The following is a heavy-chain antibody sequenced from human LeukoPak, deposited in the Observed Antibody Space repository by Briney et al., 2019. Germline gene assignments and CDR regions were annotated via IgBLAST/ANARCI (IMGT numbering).Heavy chain of an antibody. Sequence: GGSLRLSCAASGFTFSSYSMNWVRQAPGKGLECVSYISSSSSTIYYADSVKGRFTISRDNSKNTLYLQMNSLRAEDTAVYYCAKELKPRYYYFYYMDVWGKGTTVTVSS. D-gene: IGHD3/OR15-3a*01. CDR1: GFTFSSYS. V-gene: IGHV3-48*01. CDR3: AKELKPRYYYFYYMDV. CDR2: ISSSSSTI. J-gene: IGHJ6*03.